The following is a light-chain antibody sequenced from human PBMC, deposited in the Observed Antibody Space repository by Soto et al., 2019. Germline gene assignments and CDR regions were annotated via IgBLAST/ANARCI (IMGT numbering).Light chain of an antibody. CDR2: SAS. Sequence: DIQFTQSPSFLSASVGDRVTMTCRASQPISNYLAWYQQKPGKAPELLIYSASTFQSGVPSRFSGSGSSTEFSLTIRALQPEDFATYYCLQLNRYPLTFGGGTKVDI. J-gene: IGKJ4*01. V-gene: IGKV1-9*01. CDR1: QPISNY. CDR3: LQLNRYPLT.